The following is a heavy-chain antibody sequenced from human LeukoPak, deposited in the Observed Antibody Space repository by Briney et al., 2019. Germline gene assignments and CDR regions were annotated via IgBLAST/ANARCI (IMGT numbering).Heavy chain of an antibody. D-gene: IGHD1-26*01. Sequence: ASVKVSCKASGGTFSSYAISWVRQAPGQGLEWMGGIIPIFGTANYAQKFQGRVTITADESTSTAYMELSSLRSEDTAVYYCARDHLVGATGYNWFDPWGQGTLVTVSS. V-gene: IGHV1-69*13. J-gene: IGHJ5*02. CDR1: GGTFSSYA. CDR3: ARDHLVGATGYNWFDP. CDR2: IIPIFGTA.